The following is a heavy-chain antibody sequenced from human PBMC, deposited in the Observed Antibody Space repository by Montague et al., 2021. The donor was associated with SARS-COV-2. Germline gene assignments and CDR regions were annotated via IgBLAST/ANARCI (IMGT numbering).Heavy chain of an antibody. CDR1: GESFSGYY. V-gene: IGHV4-34*01. J-gene: IGHJ5*02. CDR2: INHSGST. Sequence: SETLSLTCAVYGESFSGYYWCWIRQPPRKGLEWMGEINHSGSTNYNKSPKSRVTITVEKSKNQFSLKLSSVIAADTAVYYCARGPRITMIVVVITDLWFDPWGQGTLVTVSS. D-gene: IGHD3-22*01. CDR3: ARGPRITMIVVVITDLWFDP.